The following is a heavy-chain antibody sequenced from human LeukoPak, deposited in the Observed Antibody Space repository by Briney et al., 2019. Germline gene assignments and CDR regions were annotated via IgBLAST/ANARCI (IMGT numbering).Heavy chain of an antibody. CDR3: ASLLTPYHGSGGGGMDV. V-gene: IGHV3-74*01. CDR2: ISGDGSGT. J-gene: IGHJ6*02. Sequence: GGSLRLSCAASGFTFSTHWMYWVRQAPGKELVRVSRISGDGSGTSYADSVKGRFTISRDNAKDTLYLQMTSLRVEDTAVCSCASLLTPYHGSGGGGMDVWGQGTTVTVSS. CDR1: GFTFSTHW. D-gene: IGHD3-10*01.